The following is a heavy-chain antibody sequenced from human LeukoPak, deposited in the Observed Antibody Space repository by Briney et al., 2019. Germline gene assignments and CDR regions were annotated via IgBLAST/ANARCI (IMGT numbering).Heavy chain of an antibody. D-gene: IGHD5-24*01. V-gene: IGHV1-69*05. CDR1: GGTFSSYA. CDR2: IIPIFGTV. Sequence: SVTVSCKASGGTFSSYAIIWVRQAPGQGLEWMGGIIPIFGTVNYAQKFQGRVTITTDESTSTAYMELSSLRSEDTAVYYCARVEMATEEYYFDYWGQGTLVTVSS. CDR3: ARVEMATEEYYFDY. J-gene: IGHJ4*02.